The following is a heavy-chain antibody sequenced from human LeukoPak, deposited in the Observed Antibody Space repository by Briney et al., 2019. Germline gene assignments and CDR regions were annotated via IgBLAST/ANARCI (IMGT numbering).Heavy chain of an antibody. D-gene: IGHD5-12*01. Sequence: ASVKVSCKASGYTFTGYYIHWVRQAPGQGLEWMAWINPDSGDSYSAPKFQGRVTMTRDTSISTASMEVSWLSSDDTAVYYCATGVATAFTYWGQGTLVTVSS. J-gene: IGHJ4*02. V-gene: IGHV1-2*02. CDR1: GYTFTGYY. CDR2: INPDSGDS. CDR3: ATGVATAFTY.